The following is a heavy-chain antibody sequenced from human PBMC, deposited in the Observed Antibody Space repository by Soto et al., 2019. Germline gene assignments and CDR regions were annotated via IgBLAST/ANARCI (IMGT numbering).Heavy chain of an antibody. Sequence: QVQLQESGPGLVKPSETLSLTCTVAGDAISSGARSWSWIRQPPGRGLEWNGSIHHSGTTYYNPSLISRISISLATSQNQFSLTLRSVTAADTAVYWCAGAASLYYFDFWGQGPLVTVSS. D-gene: IGHD2-2*01. CDR2: IHHSGTT. CDR1: GDAISSGARS. J-gene: IGHJ4*02. CDR3: AGAASLYYFDF. V-gene: IGHV4-31*03.